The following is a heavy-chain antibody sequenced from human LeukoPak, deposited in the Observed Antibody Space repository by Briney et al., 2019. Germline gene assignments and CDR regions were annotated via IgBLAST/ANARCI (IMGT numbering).Heavy chain of an antibody. Sequence: PSETLSLTCSVSGGSTNSYYWSWIRQSGGKGLEWIGRIYSSGSTVYNPSLNSRLTMSIDTSKNQFSLTLKSVTATDTAVYYCARVKASSTSWTFDQWGQGALVTVSS. CDR1: GGSTNSYY. CDR3: ARVKASSTSWTFDQ. V-gene: IGHV4-4*07. J-gene: IGHJ4*02. D-gene: IGHD2-2*01. CDR2: IYSSGST.